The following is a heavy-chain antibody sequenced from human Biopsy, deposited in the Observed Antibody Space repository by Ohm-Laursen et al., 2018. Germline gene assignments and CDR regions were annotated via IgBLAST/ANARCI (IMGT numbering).Heavy chain of an antibody. CDR1: GGSISSSTTYY. J-gene: IGHJ5*02. V-gene: IGHV4-39*01. CDR3: ARHPTGFWFDP. CDR2: IYNTETT. Sequence: SDTLSLTCSVSGGSISSSTTYYWAWLRQPPGKGLVWIGSIYNTETTFYNPSLKSRVTISFDTSTNQFSLKVSSVTAADTALYFCARHPTGFWFDPWGHGTLVTVSS.